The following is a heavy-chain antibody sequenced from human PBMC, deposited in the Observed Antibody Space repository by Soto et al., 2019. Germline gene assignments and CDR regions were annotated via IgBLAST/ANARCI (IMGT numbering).Heavy chain of an antibody. CDR3: ARGYYYDSSGYYGFFDY. D-gene: IGHD3-22*01. J-gene: IGHJ4*02. V-gene: IGHV4-34*01. CDR2: INHSGST. CDR1: GGSFSGYY. Sequence: QVQLQQWGAGLLKPSETLSLTCAVYGGSFSGYYWSWIRQPPGKGLEWIGEINHSGSTNYNPSLKSRVTISVDTSKNQFSLKLSSVTAADTAVYYCARGYYYDSSGYYGFFDYWGQGTLVTVSS.